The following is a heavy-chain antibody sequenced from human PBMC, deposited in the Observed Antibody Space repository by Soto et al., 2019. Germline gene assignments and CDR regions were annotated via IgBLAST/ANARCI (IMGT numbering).Heavy chain of an antibody. V-gene: IGHV5-51*01. D-gene: IGHD3-3*01. J-gene: IGHJ2*01. CDR2: LYPGDAGT. CDR1: GYQFSDYW. Sequence: GESLKISCQGSGYQFSDYWIGWVRQMPGKGLEWMGILYPGDAGTKYSPSFQGHVTFSVDTSISTAFLQWDSLQASDTAIYYCARQHYNFWSGSYTGSSYFDFWGRGTLVTVSS. CDR3: ARQHYNFWSGSYTGSSYFDF.